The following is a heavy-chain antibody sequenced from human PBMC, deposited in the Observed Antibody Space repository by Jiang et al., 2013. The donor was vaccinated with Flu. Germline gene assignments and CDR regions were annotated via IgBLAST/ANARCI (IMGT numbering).Heavy chain of an antibody. CDR2: IIPIFGTA. CDR3: ASWSAGRWLYYFDY. CDR1: FSSYA. Sequence: FSSYAISWVRQAPGQGLEWMGGIIPIFGTANYAQKFQGRVTITADESTSTAYMELSSLRSEDTAVYYCASWSAGRWLYYFDYWGQGTLVTVSS. V-gene: IGHV1-69*01. J-gene: IGHJ4*02. D-gene: IGHD3-3*01.